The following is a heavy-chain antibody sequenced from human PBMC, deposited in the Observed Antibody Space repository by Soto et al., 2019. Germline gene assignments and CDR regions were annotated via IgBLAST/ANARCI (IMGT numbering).Heavy chain of an antibody. V-gene: IGHV4-39*01. CDR3: ARRVQYYGMDV. D-gene: IGHD3-10*01. CDR2: IYYSGST. J-gene: IGHJ6*02. Sequence: DTLSLTCTVSGGSISSSSYYWGWIRQPPGKGLEWIGSIYYSGSTYYNPSLKSRVTISVDTSKNQFSLKLSSVTAADTAVYYCARRVQYYGMDVWGQGTTVTVSS. CDR1: GGSISSSSYY.